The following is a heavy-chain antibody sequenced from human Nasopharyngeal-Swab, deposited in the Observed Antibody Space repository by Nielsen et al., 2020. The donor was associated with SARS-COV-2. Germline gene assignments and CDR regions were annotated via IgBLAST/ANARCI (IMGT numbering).Heavy chain of an antibody. V-gene: IGHV3-7*01. J-gene: IGHJ6*02. CDR3: ARVSRYFDILTGYYAEDGMDV. CDR2: IKQDGSEK. D-gene: IGHD3-9*01. Sequence: WIRQPPGKGLEWVANIKQDGSEKYYVDSVKGRFTISRDNAKNSLYLQMNSPGAEDTAVYYCARVSRYFDILTGYYAEDGMDVWGQGTTVTVSS.